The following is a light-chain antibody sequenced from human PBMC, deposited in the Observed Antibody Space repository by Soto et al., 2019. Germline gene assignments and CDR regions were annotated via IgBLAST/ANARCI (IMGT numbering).Light chain of an antibody. J-gene: IGKJ3*01. CDR2: DAS. CDR3: QPYYNLLFT. V-gene: IGKV1-33*01. CDR1: HDISNY. Sequence: DIQMTQSPASLSASVGDRVTITCQASHDISNYLNWYQQKPGEAPKLLIYDASNLETGVPSRFSGSGSGTDFTFPISSLQPEDFATYYCQPYYNLLFTFGPGAKVDVK.